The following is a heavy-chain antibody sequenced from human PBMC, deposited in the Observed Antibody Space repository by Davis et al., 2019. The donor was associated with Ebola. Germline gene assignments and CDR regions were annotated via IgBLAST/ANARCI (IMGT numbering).Heavy chain of an antibody. D-gene: IGHD1-26*01. CDR3: ARVVGELGLDY. Sequence: MPSETLSLTCAVSGGSISSSNWWSWVRQPPGKGLEWIGEIYHSGSTNYNPSLKSRVTISVDTSKNQFSLKLSSVTAADTAVYYCARVVGELGLDYWGQGTLVTVSS. V-gene: IGHV4-4*02. J-gene: IGHJ4*02. CDR2: IYHSGST. CDR1: GGSISSSNW.